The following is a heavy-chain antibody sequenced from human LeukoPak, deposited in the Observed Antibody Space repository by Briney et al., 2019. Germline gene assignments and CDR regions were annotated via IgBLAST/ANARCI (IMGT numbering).Heavy chain of an antibody. CDR2: IRYDGSNK. CDR1: GFTFSSYG. CDR3: ANAGGRAFDI. Sequence: GGSLRLSCAASGFTFSSYGMHWVRQAPGKGLEWVAFIRYDGSNKYYADSVKGRFTISRDNSKNTLYLQMNSLRVEATAVYYCANAGGRAFDIWGQGTMVTVSS. J-gene: IGHJ3*02. V-gene: IGHV3-30*02.